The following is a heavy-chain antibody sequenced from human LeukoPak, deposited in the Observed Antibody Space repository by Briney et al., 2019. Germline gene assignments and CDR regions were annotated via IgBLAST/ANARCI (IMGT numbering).Heavy chain of an antibody. V-gene: IGHV3-23*01. CDR1: GFTFSSYA. D-gene: IGHD4-17*01. CDR3: ARAEGKTYGDYLFAFDI. J-gene: IGHJ3*02. CDR2: ISTSGRT. Sequence: GGSLRLSCADSGFTFSSYAMSWVRQAPGKGLEWVSLISTSGRTHYADSVQGRFTISRDNSKNTLSLHMNSLRAEDTAVYYCARAEGKTYGDYLFAFDIWGQGTMVTVSS.